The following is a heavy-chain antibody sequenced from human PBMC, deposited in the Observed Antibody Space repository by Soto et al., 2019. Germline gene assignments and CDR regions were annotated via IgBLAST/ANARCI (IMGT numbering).Heavy chain of an antibody. CDR3: AKVVGATTKFSLGYFDY. Sequence: QPGGSLRLSCAASGFTFSSYAMSWVRQAPGKGLEWVSAISGSGGSTYYADSVKGRFTISRDNSKNTLYLQMNSLRAEDTAVYYCAKVVGATTKFSLGYFDYWGQGTLVTVSS. V-gene: IGHV3-23*01. CDR2: ISGSGGST. CDR1: GFTFSSYA. D-gene: IGHD1-26*01. J-gene: IGHJ4*02.